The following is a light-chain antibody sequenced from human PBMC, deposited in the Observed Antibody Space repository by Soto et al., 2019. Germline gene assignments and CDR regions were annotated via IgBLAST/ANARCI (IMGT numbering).Light chain of an antibody. V-gene: IGKV3-15*01. J-gene: IGKJ4*01. CDR3: QQYSYWPLT. Sequence: EIVMTQSPATLSVSPGERATLSCRASQSVSSNLAWYQQKPGQAPRLLIYGASTRATGIPARFSGSESGTEFTLTISSLQSEDCAVYYCQQYSYWPLTFGGGTKVESK. CDR1: QSVSSN. CDR2: GAS.